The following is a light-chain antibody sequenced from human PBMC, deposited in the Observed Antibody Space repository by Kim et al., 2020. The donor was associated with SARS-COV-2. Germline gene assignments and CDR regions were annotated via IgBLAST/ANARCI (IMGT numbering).Light chain of an antibody. V-gene: IGKV1-5*03. Sequence: DIQMTQSPSILPASVGDTLTITCRASQSIDNWLAWYQQKPGQVPKLLIEKASVLQYGVPARFSDSRSGTEFTLTITTLQPGDFATYYCQQYHTHSTFGQGTKVDIK. CDR2: KAS. CDR3: QQYHTHST. J-gene: IGKJ1*01. CDR1: QSIDNW.